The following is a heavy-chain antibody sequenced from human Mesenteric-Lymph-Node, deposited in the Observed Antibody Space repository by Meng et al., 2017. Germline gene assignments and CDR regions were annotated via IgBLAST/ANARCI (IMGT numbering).Heavy chain of an antibody. CDR2: MNPNSGNT. V-gene: IGHV1-8*03. CDR1: GYTFTSYD. D-gene: IGHD1-14*01. J-gene: IGHJ5*02. Sequence: HAHRLHSGAEWKKTGATVKVFGKASGYTFTSYDINWVRHATGQGLEWMGWMNPNSGNTGYAQKFQGRVTITRNTSISTAYMELSSLRSEDTAVYYCARDSSPPHPHPGWFDPWGQGTLVTVSS. CDR3: ARDSSPPHPHPGWFDP.